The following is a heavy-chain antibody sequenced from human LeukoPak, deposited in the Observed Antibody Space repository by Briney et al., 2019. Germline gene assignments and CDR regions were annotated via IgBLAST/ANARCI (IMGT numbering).Heavy chain of an antibody. D-gene: IGHD2-21*02. CDR2: MTASGNYI. Sequence: GGPLRLSCAASGFTFSTYVMSWVRQAPGKGLEWVSGMTASGNYIFYADSVKGRFTISRDNSKNTLFLQMNNLRVEDTAVYYCATRPAYCGGDCWGAYNIWGQGTVVTVSS. CDR1: GFTFSTYV. V-gene: IGHV3-23*01. CDR3: ATRPAYCGGDCWGAYNI. J-gene: IGHJ3*02.